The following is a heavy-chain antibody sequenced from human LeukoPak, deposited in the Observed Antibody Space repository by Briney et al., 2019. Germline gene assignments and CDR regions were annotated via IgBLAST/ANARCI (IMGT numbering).Heavy chain of an antibody. CDR1: GGSINNYY. CDR3: ARGRYCSADICSGGDAFDI. D-gene: IGHD2-15*01. J-gene: IGHJ3*02. CDR2: IYTRGST. V-gene: IGHV4-4*07. Sequence: SETLSLTCNVSGGSINNYYWSWIRQPAGKGLEWIGRIYTRGSTNYNPSLKSRVTMSVDTSKNQFSLKLSSMTAADTAVYYCARGRYCSADICSGGDAFDIWGQGTMVSVSS.